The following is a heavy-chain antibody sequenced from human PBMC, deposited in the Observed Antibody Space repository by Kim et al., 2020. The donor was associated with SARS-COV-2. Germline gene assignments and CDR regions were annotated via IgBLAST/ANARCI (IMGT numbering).Heavy chain of an antibody. V-gene: IGHV1-69*01. CDR3: ARPNRDYYYYYGMDV. J-gene: IGHJ6*02. Sequence: QKFQGRVTITADESTSTAYMELSSLRSEDTAVYYCARPNRDYYYYYGMDVWGQGTTVTVSS.